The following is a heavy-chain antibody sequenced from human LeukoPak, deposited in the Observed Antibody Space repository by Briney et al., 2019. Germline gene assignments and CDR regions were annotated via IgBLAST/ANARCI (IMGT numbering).Heavy chain of an antibody. Sequence: GGSLRLSCTASRFTFSSSAMSWVRQAPGKGLEWVSTISGSGGSTYSTDSVKGRFTISRDNSKNTLYLQMNGLRAEDTAVYYCAREYAPTLWFGGGFDYWGQGTLVTVSS. CDR3: AREYAPTLWFGGGFDY. J-gene: IGHJ4*02. CDR1: RFTFSSSA. D-gene: IGHD3-10*01. CDR2: ISGSGGST. V-gene: IGHV3-23*01.